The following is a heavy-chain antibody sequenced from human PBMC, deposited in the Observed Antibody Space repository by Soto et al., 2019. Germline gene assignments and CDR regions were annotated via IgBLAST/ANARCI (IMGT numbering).Heavy chain of an antibody. Sequence: QVHLVQSGAEVREPGASVKISCKASGFTFTTHPIHCVRQAPDQRLEWLGWINPGNGYSDYSQKFQGRVTFTRDTSANTAFMQLNSLRAEDTALYFCASRPSLHRGPFGYCCQGHLPTVSA. CDR1: GFTFTTHP. V-gene: IGHV1-3*01. CDR2: INPGNGYS. CDR3: ASRPSLHRGPFGY. J-gene: IGHJ4*02. D-gene: IGHD3-16*01.